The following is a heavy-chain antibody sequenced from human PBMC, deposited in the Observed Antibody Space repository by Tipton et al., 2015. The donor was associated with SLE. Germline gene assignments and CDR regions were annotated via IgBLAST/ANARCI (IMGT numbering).Heavy chain of an antibody. CDR2: IYYSGST. D-gene: IGHD6-19*01. J-gene: IGHJ5*02. CDR1: GGSISSSSYY. CDR3: ARDLGSGWYST. V-gene: IGHV4-39*07. Sequence: TLSLTCTVSGGSISSSSYYWGWIRQPPGKGLEWIGSIYYSGSTYYNPSLESRVTISADTSKNQFSLRLSSLTAADTAVYYCARDLGSGWYSTWGQGTLVTVSS.